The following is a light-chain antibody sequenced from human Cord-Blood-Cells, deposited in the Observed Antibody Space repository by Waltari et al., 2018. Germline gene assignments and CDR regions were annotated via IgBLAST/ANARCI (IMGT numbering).Light chain of an antibody. Sequence: EIVLTQSPATLSFSPGASATLSCRASQSVSSYLAWYQQKPGQAPRLLIYDASNRATGIPARFSGSGSGTDFTLTISSLEPEDFAVYYCQQRSNWPLLTFGGGTKVEIK. J-gene: IGKJ4*01. CDR2: DAS. CDR3: QQRSNWPLLT. V-gene: IGKV3-11*01. CDR1: QSVSSY.